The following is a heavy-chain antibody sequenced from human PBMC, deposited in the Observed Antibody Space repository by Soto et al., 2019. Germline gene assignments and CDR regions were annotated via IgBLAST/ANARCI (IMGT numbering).Heavy chain of an antibody. CDR3: ARLGRYCSGGRCYAWFDP. V-gene: IGHV4-59*08. CDR1: GGSISSDY. Sequence: QVQLQESGPGLVKPSETLSLTCTVSGGSISSDYWSWIRQPPGKGLEWIGYIYYSGSTNYNPSLKSPVTISVDTSKNQFSLKLSSLTAADTAVYYCARLGRYCSGGRCYAWFDPWGQGTLVPVSS. D-gene: IGHD2-15*01. J-gene: IGHJ5*02. CDR2: IYYSGST.